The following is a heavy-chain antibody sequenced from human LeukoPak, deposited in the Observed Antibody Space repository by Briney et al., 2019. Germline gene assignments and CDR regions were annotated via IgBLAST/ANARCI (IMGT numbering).Heavy chain of an antibody. D-gene: IGHD3-22*01. Sequence: ASVKVSCKASGGTFSSYAISWVRQAPGQGLEWMGGIIPIFGTANYAQKFQGRVTITADESTSTAYMELSGLRSEDTAVYYCAKHDSSGYYVLDYWGQGTLVTVSS. J-gene: IGHJ4*02. CDR2: IIPIFGTA. V-gene: IGHV1-69*13. CDR1: GGTFSSYA. CDR3: AKHDSSGYYVLDY.